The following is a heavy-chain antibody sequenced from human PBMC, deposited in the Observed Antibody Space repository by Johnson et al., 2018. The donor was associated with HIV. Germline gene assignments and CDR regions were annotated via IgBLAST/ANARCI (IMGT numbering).Heavy chain of an antibody. D-gene: IGHD3-10*01. Sequence: VQLVESGGGLVQPGGSLRLSCAASGFTFRSYDMHWVRQATGKGLEWVAAIGTTGDTFYPGSVKGRFTISRENAKNSLYLQMNSLRAGDTAVYYCARTLGFGTEDAFDIWGQGTMVTVSS. CDR3: ARTLGFGTEDAFDI. V-gene: IGHV3-13*01. J-gene: IGHJ3*02. CDR2: IGTTGDT. CDR1: GFTFRSYD.